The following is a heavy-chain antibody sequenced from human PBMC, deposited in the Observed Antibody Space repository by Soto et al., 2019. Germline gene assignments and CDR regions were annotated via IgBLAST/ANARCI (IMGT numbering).Heavy chain of an antibody. CDR3: ARGGGVGVAGSAAFEM. CDR2: INPATGAA. J-gene: IGHJ3*02. Sequence: QLHLVQSGAVVKKPGASVTVSCSASGYPVTAYYMHWVRQAPGRGLEWMGGINPATGAAKYTQTFQGRVPMTRDTSTSTVFMDLSGLTSEDTAVFYCARGGGVGVAGSAAFEMWGQGTVVTVSS. V-gene: IGHV1-2*02. CDR1: GYPVTAYY. D-gene: IGHD3-3*01.